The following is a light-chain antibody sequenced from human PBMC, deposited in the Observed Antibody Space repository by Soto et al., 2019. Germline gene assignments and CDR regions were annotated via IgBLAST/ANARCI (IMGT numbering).Light chain of an antibody. CDR2: AAS. CDR1: QGISSY. CDR3: QHLNNYPLT. V-gene: IGKV1-9*01. Sequence: DIQLTQSPSFLSASVGDRVTITCRASQGISSYLAWYQQEPGKAPKLLIYAASTLQSGVPSRFSGSGSGTEFTLTISCLQPEDFATYYCQHLNNYPLTFGGGTKVEIK. J-gene: IGKJ4*01.